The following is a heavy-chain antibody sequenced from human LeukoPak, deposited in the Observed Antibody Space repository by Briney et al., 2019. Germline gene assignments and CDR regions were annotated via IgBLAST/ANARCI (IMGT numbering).Heavy chain of an antibody. CDR3: ARAGHPTVVTNDY. V-gene: IGHV3-21*05. CDR2: ISSSSSYI. CDR1: GFTFSSYS. Sequence: PGGSLRLSCAASGFTFSSYSMNWVRQAPGKGLEWVSYISSSSSYIYYADSVKGRFTISRDNAKNSLYLQMNSLRAEDTAVYYCARAGHPTVVTNDYWGQGTLVTVSS. D-gene: IGHD4-23*01. J-gene: IGHJ4*02.